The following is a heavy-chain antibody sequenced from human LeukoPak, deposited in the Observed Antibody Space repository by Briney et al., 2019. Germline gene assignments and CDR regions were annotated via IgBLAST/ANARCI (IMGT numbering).Heavy chain of an antibody. Sequence: ASVKVSCKASGYTFTGYYMHWVRQAPGQGLEWMGWINPNSGGTNYAQKFQGRVTMTRDTSISTAYMELSRLRSDDTAVYYCGTTPGGITVAGRTTYYYYGMDVWGQGTTVTVSS. CDR2: INPNSGGT. J-gene: IGHJ6*02. D-gene: IGHD6-19*01. CDR3: GTTPGGITVAGRTTYYYYGMDV. V-gene: IGHV1-2*02. CDR1: GYTFTGYY.